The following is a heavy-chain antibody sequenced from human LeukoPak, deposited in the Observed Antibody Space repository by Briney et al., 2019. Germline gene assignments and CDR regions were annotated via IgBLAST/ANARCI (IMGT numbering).Heavy chain of an antibody. Sequence: GGSLRLSCAGSGFTFNDHAMSWVRQAPGKGLGCVSSISGSGGSTYYADYVKGRSTISRDNSKQVVYFEMHSLRGEDTAVYFCARGGQNFDFWRFDYWGQGTLVVVSS. J-gene: IGHJ4*02. CDR1: GFTFNDHA. CDR3: ARGGQNFDFWRFDY. CDR2: ISGSGGST. D-gene: IGHD3-3*01. V-gene: IGHV3-23*01.